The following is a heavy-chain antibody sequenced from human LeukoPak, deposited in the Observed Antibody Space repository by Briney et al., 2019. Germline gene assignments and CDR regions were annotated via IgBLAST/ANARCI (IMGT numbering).Heavy chain of an antibody. CDR3: ARRPTRYEYQPLQLHQMYYLDY. D-gene: IGHD2-2*01. Sequence: GSLRLSCAASGFTFSSYSMNWVRQAPGKGLEWIGETNHNGDTNYNPSLKSRVTISVDTSKNQFSLKLSSVTAADTAVYYCARRPTRYEYQPLQLHQMYYLDYWGQGTLVTVSS. CDR2: TNHNGDT. J-gene: IGHJ4*02. V-gene: IGHV4-34*01. CDR1: GFTFSSYS.